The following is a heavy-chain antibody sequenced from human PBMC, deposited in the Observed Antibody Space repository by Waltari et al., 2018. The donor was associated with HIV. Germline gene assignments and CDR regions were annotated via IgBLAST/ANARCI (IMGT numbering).Heavy chain of an antibody. CDR3: ARDGLRYSGTFYSDY. CDR1: GYTFISYG. CDR2: ISTYKANT. V-gene: IGHV1-18*01. J-gene: IGHJ4*02. D-gene: IGHD1-26*01. Sequence: QVHLVQSGAEMKKPGASVKVSCKASGYTFISYGISWVRQAPGHGLEGMGWISTYKANTNYAQSLQGRVTMTTDTSTTTAYMELRSLTSDDTAVYYCARDGLRYSGTFYSDYWGQGTLVTVSS.